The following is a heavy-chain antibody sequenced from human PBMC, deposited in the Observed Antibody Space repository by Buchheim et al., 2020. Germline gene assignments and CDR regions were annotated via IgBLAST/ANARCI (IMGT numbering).Heavy chain of an antibody. CDR1: GYTFTSYY. CDR3: ARVYSGGMVATPRFDY. D-gene: IGHD5-12*01. J-gene: IGHJ4*02. Sequence: QVQLVQSGAEVKKPGASVKVSSKASGYTFTSYYMHWVRQAPGQGLEWMGIINPSGGSTSYAQKFQGRVTMTRDTSTSTVYMELSSLRSEDTAVYYCARVYSGGMVATPRFDYWGQGTL. CDR2: INPSGGST. V-gene: IGHV1-46*01.